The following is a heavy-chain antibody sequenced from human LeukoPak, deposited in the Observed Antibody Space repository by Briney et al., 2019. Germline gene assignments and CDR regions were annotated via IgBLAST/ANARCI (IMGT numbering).Heavy chain of an antibody. D-gene: IGHD3-22*01. CDR2: ISSRGYTI. V-gene: IGHV3-48*03. Sequence: GESLRLSCAASGFTFSSYEMNWVRQAPGKGLEWVSHISSRGYTIHYADSVKGRFTISRDNAKNSLYLQMNSLRAEDTAVYYCARAIYDSSGYCVDYWGQGTLVTVSS. CDR3: ARAIYDSSGYCVDY. J-gene: IGHJ4*02. CDR1: GFTFSSYE.